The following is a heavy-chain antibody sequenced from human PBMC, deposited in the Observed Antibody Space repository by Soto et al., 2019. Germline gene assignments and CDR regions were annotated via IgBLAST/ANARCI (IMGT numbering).Heavy chain of an antibody. Sequence: KSSETLSLTCAVYGGSFSGYYWSWIRQPPGKGLEWIGEINHSGSTNYNPSLKSRVTISVDTSKNQFSLKLSSVTAADTAVYYCARGAXGYDFWSGYYMGRYFDYWGQGTLVTVSS. V-gene: IGHV4-34*01. J-gene: IGHJ4*02. CDR1: GGSFSGYY. CDR3: ARGAXGYDFWSGYYMGRYFDY. D-gene: IGHD3-3*01. CDR2: INHSGST.